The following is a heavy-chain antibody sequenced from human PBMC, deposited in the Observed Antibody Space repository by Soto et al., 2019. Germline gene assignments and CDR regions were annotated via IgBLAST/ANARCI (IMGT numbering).Heavy chain of an antibody. CDR1: GFTFSDYY. CDR2: ISSSTTYT. CDR3: ARAASFYYDNTGYYHFDY. V-gene: IGHV3-11*05. Sequence: GGSLRLSCAASGFTFSDYYMSWIRQAPGKGLEWVSYISSSTTYTNYADSVKGRFTISRDNAKNSLYLRMNSLRAADTAVYYCARAASFYYDNTGYYHFDYWGQGSLVTVSS. J-gene: IGHJ4*02. D-gene: IGHD3-22*01.